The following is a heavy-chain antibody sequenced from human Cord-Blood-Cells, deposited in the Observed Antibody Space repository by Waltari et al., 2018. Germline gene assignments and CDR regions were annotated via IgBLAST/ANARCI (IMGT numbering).Heavy chain of an antibody. V-gene: IGHV3-74*01. CDR2: INSDGSST. CDR3: ARSHYGPDY. D-gene: IGHD3-10*01. J-gene: IGHJ4*02. Sequence: VPVVESGGGLVQPGGALGLPWSSSGITFRSHWKPWVRQAPGKGLVWVSRINSDGSSTSYADSVKGRFTISRDNAKNTLYLQMNSLRAEDTAVYYCARSHYGPDYWGQGTLVTVSS. CDR1: GITFRSHW.